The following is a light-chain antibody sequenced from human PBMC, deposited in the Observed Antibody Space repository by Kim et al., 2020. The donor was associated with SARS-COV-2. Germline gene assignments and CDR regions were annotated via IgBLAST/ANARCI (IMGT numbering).Light chain of an antibody. CDR2: GAS. Sequence: AAVGNRITICCPAGQDIKNYLAWYQQNPGEAPKVLIYGASTLQSGVPSRFSGGGSGTEFTLTISSLQPEDFATYSCQQYDVYPRTFGQGTKVDIK. CDR3: QQYDVYPRT. J-gene: IGKJ1*01. V-gene: IGKV1-9*01. CDR1: QDIKNY.